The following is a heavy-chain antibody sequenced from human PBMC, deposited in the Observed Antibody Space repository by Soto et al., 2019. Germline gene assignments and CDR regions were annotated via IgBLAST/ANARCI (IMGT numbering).Heavy chain of an antibody. CDR1: GYTFTSHG. J-gene: IGHJ5*02. D-gene: IGHD6-13*01. Sequence: ASVKVSGKGSGYTFTSHGIRWVRQAPGQGLEWMGWVSGYNDKTKSAQKFQGGVTITRDTSASTAYMELSSLRSEDTAVYYCARDWVAAAAGPWGQGTLVTVSS. CDR2: VSGYNDKT. V-gene: IGHV1-18*04. CDR3: ARDWVAAAAGP.